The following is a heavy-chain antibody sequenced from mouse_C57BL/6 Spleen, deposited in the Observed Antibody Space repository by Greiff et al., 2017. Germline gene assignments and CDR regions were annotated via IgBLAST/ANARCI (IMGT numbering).Heavy chain of an antibody. V-gene: IGHV14-4*01. Sequence: VQLQQSGAELVRPGASVKLSCTASGFNIKDDYMHWVKQRPEKGLEWIGWLDPENGDTEYASKFQGKATITADTSSNTAYLQLSSLTSEDTAVYYCTTSGSSYAMDYWGQGTSVTVSS. D-gene: IGHD1-1*01. CDR3: TTSGSSYAMDY. J-gene: IGHJ4*01. CDR2: LDPENGDT. CDR1: GFNIKDDY.